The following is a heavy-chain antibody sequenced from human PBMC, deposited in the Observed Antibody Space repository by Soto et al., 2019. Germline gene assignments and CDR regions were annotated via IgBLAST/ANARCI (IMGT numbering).Heavy chain of an antibody. J-gene: IGHJ6*02. CDR2: ISFDGGNQ. CDR3: ARSTSSTLSYYYGMDV. CDR1: GFTFSNYG. D-gene: IGHD6-6*01. V-gene: IGHV3-30*03. Sequence: GGSLRLSCAASGFTFSNYGMHWVRQAPGKGLEWVTVISFDGGNQYYADSVKGRFTVSRDNSENTLSLQMNSLRGDDTAVYYCARSTSSTLSYYYGMDVWGQGTTVTVSS.